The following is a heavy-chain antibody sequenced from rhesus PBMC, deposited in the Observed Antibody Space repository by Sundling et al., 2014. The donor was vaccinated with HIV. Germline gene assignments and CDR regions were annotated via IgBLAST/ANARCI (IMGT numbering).Heavy chain of an antibody. CDR3: GRGHGKN. V-gene: IGHV4-99*02. D-gene: IGHD4-35*01. CDR1: GYSITSGYY. CDR2: ISGSSGST. J-gene: IGHJ4*01. Sequence: QVQLQESGPGLVKPSETLSLTCAVSGYSITSGYYWDWIRQPPGKGLEYIGYISGSSGSTYYNPSLKSRVTISKDTSKNQFSLNLNSITAADTATYYCGRGHGKNWGQGVLVTVSS.